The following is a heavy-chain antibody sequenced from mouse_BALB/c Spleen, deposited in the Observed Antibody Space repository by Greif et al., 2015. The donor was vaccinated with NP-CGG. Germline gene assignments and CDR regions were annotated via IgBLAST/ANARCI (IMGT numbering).Heavy chain of an antibody. CDR2: ISNLAYSI. CDR1: GFTFSDYG. J-gene: IGHJ1*01. CDR3: ARDYYGSSYWYFDV. D-gene: IGHD1-1*01. V-gene: IGHV5-15*02. Sequence: EVKLVESGGGLVQPGGSRKLSCAASGFTFSDYGMAWVRQAPGKGPEWVAFISNLAYSIYYADTVTGRFTISRENAKNTLYLEMSSLRSEDTAMYYRARDYYGSSYWYFDVWGAGTTVTVSS.